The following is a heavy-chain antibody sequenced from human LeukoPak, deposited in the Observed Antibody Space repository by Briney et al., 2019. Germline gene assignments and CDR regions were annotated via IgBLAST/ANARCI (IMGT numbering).Heavy chain of an antibody. Sequence: SQTLSLTCAISGDSVSSNSAAWNWIRQSPSRGLEWLARTYYRSKWYNDYAVSVKSRITINPDTSQNQFSLQLNSVTPEDTAVYYCARGCPYHSSACFDYWGQGALVTVSS. J-gene: IGHJ4*02. D-gene: IGHD6-19*01. CDR3: ARGCPYHSSACFDY. V-gene: IGHV6-1*01. CDR2: TYYRSKWYN. CDR1: GDSVSSNSAA.